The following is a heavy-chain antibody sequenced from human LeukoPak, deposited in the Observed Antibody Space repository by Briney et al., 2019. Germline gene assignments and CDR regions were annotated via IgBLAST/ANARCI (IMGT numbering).Heavy chain of an antibody. Sequence: ASVKVSCKASGYTFTSYDINWVRQATGQGLAWMGWMNPNSGNTGYAQKFQGGVTMTRNTSISTAYMELSSLRSEDTAVYYCARGLIGVVNHYYGMDVWGQGTTVTVSS. V-gene: IGHV1-8*01. CDR1: GYTFTSYD. J-gene: IGHJ6*02. D-gene: IGHD3-3*01. CDR3: ARGLIGVVNHYYGMDV. CDR2: MNPNSGNT.